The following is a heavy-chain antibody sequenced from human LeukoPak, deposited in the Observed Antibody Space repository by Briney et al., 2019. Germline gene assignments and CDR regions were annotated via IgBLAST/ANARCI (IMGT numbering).Heavy chain of an antibody. Sequence: GGSLRLSCAASGFTFSSYAMSWVRQAPGKGLEWVSAISGSGGSTYYADSVKGRFTISRDNSKNTLYLQMNSLRAEDTAVYYCAKEGIVVVPAENWFDPWGQGTLVTVSS. D-gene: IGHD2-2*01. J-gene: IGHJ5*02. V-gene: IGHV3-23*01. CDR2: ISGSGGST. CDR1: GFTFSSYA. CDR3: AKEGIVVVPAENWFDP.